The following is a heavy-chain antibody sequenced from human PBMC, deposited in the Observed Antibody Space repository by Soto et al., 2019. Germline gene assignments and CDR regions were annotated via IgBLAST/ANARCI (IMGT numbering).Heavy chain of an antibody. CDR3: AREYGNYDSSGYYDY. J-gene: IGHJ4*02. CDR1: GYSFTSYF. V-gene: IGHV1-46*01. Sequence: GASVKVSCKTSGYSFTSYFMHWVRQAPGQGLEWMGIINPSGGSTNYAQKLQGRVSMTRDRSTSTVHMELSSLRSDDTAMYYCAREYGNYDSSGYYDYWGQGTLVTVSS. CDR2: INPSGGST. D-gene: IGHD3-22*01.